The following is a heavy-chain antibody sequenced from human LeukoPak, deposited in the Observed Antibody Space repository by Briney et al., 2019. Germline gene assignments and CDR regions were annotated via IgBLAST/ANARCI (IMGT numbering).Heavy chain of an antibody. CDR1: GYTFTSYG. V-gene: IGHV1-18*01. Sequence: ASVKVSCKASGYTFTSYGISWVRQAPGQGLEWMGWISAYNGNTNYAQKLQGRVTMTTDTSTSTAYMELRSLRSDDTAVYYCATNIQTARYCSSSGCPLDYWGQGTLVTVSS. CDR2: ISAYNGNT. J-gene: IGHJ4*02. D-gene: IGHD2-2*01. CDR3: ATNIQTARYCSSSGCPLDY.